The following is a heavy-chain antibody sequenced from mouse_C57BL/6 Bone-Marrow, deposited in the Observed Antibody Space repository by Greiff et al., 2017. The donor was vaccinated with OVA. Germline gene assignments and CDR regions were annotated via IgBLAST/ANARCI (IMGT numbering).Heavy chain of an antibody. CDR1: GYAFSSYW. Sequence: QVHVKQSGAELVKPGASVKISCKASGYAFSSYWMNWVKQRPGKGLEWIGQIYPGDGDTNYNGKFKGKATLTADKSSSTAYMQLSSLTSEDSAVYFCARKRYTYFDVWGTGTTVTVSS. J-gene: IGHJ1*03. D-gene: IGHD1-1*01. CDR2: IYPGDGDT. CDR3: ARKRYTYFDV. V-gene: IGHV1-80*01.